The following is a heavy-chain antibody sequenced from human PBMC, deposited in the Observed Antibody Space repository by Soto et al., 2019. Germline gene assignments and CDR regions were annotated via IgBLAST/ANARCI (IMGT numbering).Heavy chain of an antibody. CDR1: GFTFTRYS. J-gene: IGHJ4*02. Sequence: GGSLRLSGAASGFTFTRYSMNWGRQAPGKGLEWVSSISSTTNYIYYGDSMKGRFTISRDNAKNSLYLEMNSLRAEDTAVYYCARESEDLTSNFDYWGQGTLVAVSS. CDR2: ISSTTNYI. CDR3: ARESEDLTSNFDY. V-gene: IGHV3-21*06.